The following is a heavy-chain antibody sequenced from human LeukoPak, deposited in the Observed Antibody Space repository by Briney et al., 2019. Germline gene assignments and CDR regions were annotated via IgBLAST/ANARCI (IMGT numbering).Heavy chain of an antibody. J-gene: IGHJ3*02. CDR2: IYYSGST. CDR3: ARDSNRDAFDI. V-gene: IGHV4-59*01. D-gene: IGHD1-14*01. CDR1: GGSISSYY. Sequence: PSETLSLTCTGSGGSISSYYWSWIRQPPGKGLEGIGYIYYSGSTNYNPSLKSRVTISVDTSKSQFSLKLSSVTAADTAVYYCARDSNRDAFDIWGQGTMVTVSS.